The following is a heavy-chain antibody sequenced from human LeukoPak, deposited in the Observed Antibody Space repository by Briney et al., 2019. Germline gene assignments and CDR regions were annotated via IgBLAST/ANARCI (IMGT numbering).Heavy chain of an antibody. Sequence: PSETLSLTCTVSGGSMSSYYWSWIRQPPGKALEWIGYIYSSGSTSYNPSLKSRVTISIDTSKSQFSLKLSSVTAADTAMYYCARGGYCSSTSCFPFDYWGQGTLVTVSS. CDR2: IYSSGST. CDR3: ARGGYCSSTSCFPFDY. D-gene: IGHD2-2*01. V-gene: IGHV4-59*01. J-gene: IGHJ4*02. CDR1: GGSMSSYY.